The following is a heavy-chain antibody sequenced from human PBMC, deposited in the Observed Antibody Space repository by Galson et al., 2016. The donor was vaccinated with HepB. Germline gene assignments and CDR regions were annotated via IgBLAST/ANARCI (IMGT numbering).Heavy chain of an antibody. Sequence: SVKVSCKASGYSFTNYAMNWVRQAPGQGLEWMAGIILIFGATSYAQRFQGRVTLTADESTRTAYMELSSLRSEDTAIYYCVMDAGSYSLITAGFWGQGTLVTVSS. CDR2: IILIFGAT. D-gene: IGHD3-10*01. J-gene: IGHJ4*02. CDR3: VMDAGSYSLITAGF. V-gene: IGHV1-69*13. CDR1: GYSFTNYA.